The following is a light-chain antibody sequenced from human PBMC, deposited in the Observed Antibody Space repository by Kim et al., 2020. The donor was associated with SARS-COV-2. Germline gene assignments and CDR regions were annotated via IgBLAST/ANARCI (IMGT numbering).Light chain of an antibody. J-gene: IGKJ1*01. CDR1: QSLGRW. Sequence: ASVGDRVTLTCRDSQSLGRWLAWYQQRPGKAPKLLIYEAFTLESGVPSRFSGGGSGTELTLTISNLEPDDSATYYCQQYKTYPWTFGQGTKVDIK. V-gene: IGKV1-5*03. CDR2: EAF. CDR3: QQYKTYPWT.